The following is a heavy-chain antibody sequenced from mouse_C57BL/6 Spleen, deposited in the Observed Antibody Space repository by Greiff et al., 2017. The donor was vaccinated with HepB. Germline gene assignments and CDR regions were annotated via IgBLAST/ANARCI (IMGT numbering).Heavy chain of an antibody. Sequence: EVKVEESGGGLVKPGGSLKLSCAASGFTFSDYGMHWVRQAPEKGLEWVAYISSGSSTIYYADTVKGRFTISRDNAKNTLFLQMTSLRSEDTAMYYCARRYYGSSDYAMDYWGQGTSVTVSS. V-gene: IGHV5-17*01. CDR1: GFTFSDYG. J-gene: IGHJ4*01. CDR3: ARRYYGSSDYAMDY. D-gene: IGHD1-1*01. CDR2: ISSGSSTI.